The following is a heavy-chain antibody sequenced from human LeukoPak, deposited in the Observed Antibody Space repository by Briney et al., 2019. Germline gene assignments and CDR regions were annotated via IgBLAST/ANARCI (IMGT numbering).Heavy chain of an antibody. CDR1: GYTFTSYD. D-gene: IGHD6-19*01. V-gene: IGHV1-8*01. Sequence: ASVKVSCKASGYTFTSYDINWVRQATGQGLEWMGWMNSNSGDTGYAQKFQGRVTMTRDTSITTAYMELRSLTSADTAVYYCARGTPSGWYGAVYWGQGSLVTVSS. CDR3: ARGTPSGWYGAVY. J-gene: IGHJ4*02. CDR2: MNSNSGDT.